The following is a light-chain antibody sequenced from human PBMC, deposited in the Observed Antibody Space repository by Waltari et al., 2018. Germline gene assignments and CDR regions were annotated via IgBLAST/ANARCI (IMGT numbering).Light chain of an antibody. J-gene: IGKJ1*01. CDR1: QSVSSY. Sequence: EIVLTQSPATLSLSPGERATLSRRPSQSVSSYLAWYQQKPGQAPRLLIYDASNRATGIPARFSGSGSGTDFTLTISSLEPEDFAVYYCQQRSNWPPWTFGQGTKVEIK. CDR2: DAS. V-gene: IGKV3-11*01. CDR3: QQRSNWPPWT.